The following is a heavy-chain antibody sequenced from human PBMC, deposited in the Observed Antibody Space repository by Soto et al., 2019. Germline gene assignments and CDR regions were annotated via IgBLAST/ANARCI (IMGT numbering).Heavy chain of an antibody. Sequence: ASVKVSCKASGYTFTSYAMHWVRQAPGQRLEWMGWINAGNGNTKYSQKFRGRVTITRDTSASTAYMELSSLRSEDTAVYYCARGWCSGGSCYLSPWGQGTLVTVSS. CDR1: GYTFTSYA. J-gene: IGHJ5*02. CDR3: ARGWCSGGSCYLSP. CDR2: INAGNGNT. V-gene: IGHV1-3*01. D-gene: IGHD2-15*01.